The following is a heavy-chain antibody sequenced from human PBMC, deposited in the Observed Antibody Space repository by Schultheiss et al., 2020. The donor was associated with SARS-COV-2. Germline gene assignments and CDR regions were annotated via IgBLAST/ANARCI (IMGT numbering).Heavy chain of an antibody. Sequence: GESLKISCAASGFTFSSYAMSWVRQAPGKGLEWVSAISGSGGSTYYADSVKGRFTISRDNSKNTLYLQMNSLRAEDTAVYYCARVGPGGSYYYMDVWGKGTTVTVSS. D-gene: IGHD1-14*01. CDR2: ISGSGGST. CDR1: GFTFSSYA. CDR3: ARVGPGGSYYYMDV. J-gene: IGHJ6*03. V-gene: IGHV3-23*01.